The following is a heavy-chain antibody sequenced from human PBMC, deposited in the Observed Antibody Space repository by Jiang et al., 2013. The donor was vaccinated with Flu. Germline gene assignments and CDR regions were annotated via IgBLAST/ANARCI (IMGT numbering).Heavy chain of an antibody. CDR2: IYYSGST. J-gene: IGHJ4*02. CDR3: ASHNYDILTGYYIFDY. D-gene: IGHD3-9*01. CDR1: ISSSSYY. V-gene: IGHV4-39*07. Sequence: ISSSSYYWGWIRQPPGKGLEWIGSIYYSGSTYYNPSLKSRVTISVDTSKNQFSLKLSSVTAADTAVYYCASHNYDILTGYYIFDYWGQGTLVTVSS.